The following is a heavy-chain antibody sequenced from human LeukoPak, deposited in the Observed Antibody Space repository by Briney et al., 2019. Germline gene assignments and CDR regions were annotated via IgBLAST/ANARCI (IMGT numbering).Heavy chain of an antibody. CDR2: ISGSGGST. CDR1: GFTFSSYA. D-gene: IGHD2-15*01. J-gene: IGHJ4*02. CDR3: AKDRRCSGGSCYSWVL. V-gene: IGHV3-23*01. Sequence: PGGSLRLSCAASGFTFSSYAMSWVRQAPGKGLEWVSAISGSGGSTYYADSVKGRFTISRDNSKNTLYPQMNSLRAEDTAVYYCAKDRRCSGGSCYSWVLWGQGTLVTASS.